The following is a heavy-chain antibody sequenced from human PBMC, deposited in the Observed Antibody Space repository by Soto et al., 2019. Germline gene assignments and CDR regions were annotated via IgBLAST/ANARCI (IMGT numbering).Heavy chain of an antibody. J-gene: IGHJ4*02. CDR1: GFTFSSYG. V-gene: IGHV3-30*18. Sequence: PVGSLRLSCAASGFTFSSYGMHWVRQAPGKGLEWVAVISYDGSNKYYADSVKGRFTISRDNSKNTLYLQMNSLRAEDTAVYYCAKVDLIENYYDSSGYDDYWGQGTLVTVSS. CDR3: AKVDLIENYYDSSGYDDY. D-gene: IGHD3-22*01. CDR2: ISYDGSNK.